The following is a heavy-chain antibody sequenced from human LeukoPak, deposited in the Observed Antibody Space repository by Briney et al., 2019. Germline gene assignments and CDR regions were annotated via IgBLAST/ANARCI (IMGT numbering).Heavy chain of an antibody. J-gene: IGHJ4*02. D-gene: IGHD3-3*01. CDR2: ISAYNGNT. Sequence: ASVKVSCKASGYTFTSYGISWVRQAPGQGLECMGWISAYNGNTNYAQKLQGRVTMTTDTSTSTAYMELRSLRSDDTAVYYCARVLWSDPYFDYWGQGTLVTVSS. V-gene: IGHV1-18*01. CDR1: GYTFTSYG. CDR3: ARVLWSDPYFDY.